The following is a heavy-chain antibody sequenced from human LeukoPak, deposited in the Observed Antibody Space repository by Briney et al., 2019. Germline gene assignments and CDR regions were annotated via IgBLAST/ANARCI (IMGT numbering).Heavy chain of an antibody. CDR1: GFPFNTFW. CDR3: ARGGVNPVDN. Sequence: AQSLTLSCPASGFPFNTFWMHCVRQPPEKVRVWDSDMNKYSTTIRYADSVKGRFTSSRDNAKSILYLQMNNLRAEDTAMYFCARGGVNPVDNWGQGTLVTVSS. CDR2: MNKYSTTI. V-gene: IGHV3-74*01. J-gene: IGHJ4*02. D-gene: IGHD1-14*01.